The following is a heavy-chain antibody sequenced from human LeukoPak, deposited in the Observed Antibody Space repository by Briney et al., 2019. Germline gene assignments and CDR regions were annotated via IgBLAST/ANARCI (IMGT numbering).Heavy chain of an antibody. Sequence: SVKVSCKASGGTFISYAISWVRQAPGQGLEWMGGIIPIFGTANYAQKFQGRVTITADESTSTAYMELSSLRSEDTAVYYCARRDTAMVAIDYWGQGTLVTVSS. V-gene: IGHV1-69*13. CDR1: GGTFISYA. CDR2: IIPIFGTA. D-gene: IGHD5-18*01. CDR3: ARRDTAMVAIDY. J-gene: IGHJ4*02.